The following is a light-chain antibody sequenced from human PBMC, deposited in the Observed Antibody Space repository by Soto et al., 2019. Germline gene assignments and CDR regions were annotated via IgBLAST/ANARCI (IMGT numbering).Light chain of an antibody. V-gene: IGLV2-14*01. J-gene: IGLJ1*01. Sequence: QSVLTQPASVSGSPGQSIAISCTGTSSDVGTYDYVSWYQQYPDKAPKLIIYEVTQRPSGVSNRFSGSKSGNTASLTISGLQVEDEADYYCSSHTRVNTRVFGTGTKVTVL. CDR2: EVT. CDR3: SSHTRVNTRV. CDR1: SSDVGTYDY.